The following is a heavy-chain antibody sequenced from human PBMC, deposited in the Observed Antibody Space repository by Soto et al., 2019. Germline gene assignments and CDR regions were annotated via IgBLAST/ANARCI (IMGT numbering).Heavy chain of an antibody. J-gene: IGHJ4*02. CDR2: IYYSGST. CDR1: GGSISSGGYY. V-gene: IGHV4-31*03. D-gene: IGHD3-9*01. CDR3: ARGGFDWLFPIDY. Sequence: SETLSLTCTVSGGSISSGGYYWSWIRQHPGKGLEWIGYIYYSGSTYYNPSLKSRVTISVDTSKNQFSLKLSSVTAADTAVYYCARGGFDWLFPIDYWGQGTLVTVSS.